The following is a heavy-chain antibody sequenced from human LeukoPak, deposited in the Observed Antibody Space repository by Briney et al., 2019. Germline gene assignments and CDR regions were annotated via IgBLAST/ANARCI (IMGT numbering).Heavy chain of an antibody. CDR3: ARQGWRY. V-gene: IGHV1-18*01. J-gene: IGHJ4*02. D-gene: IGHD2-15*01. Sequence: ASAKVSRKVSGDTFSRYGITWVRQAPGQGLEWVGWISTYNGYTNYAQKLQGRLTMTTETSTGTAYMELKSLRSDDTAVYYCARQGWRYWGQGTLVTVSS. CDR2: ISTYNGYT. CDR1: GDTFSRYG.